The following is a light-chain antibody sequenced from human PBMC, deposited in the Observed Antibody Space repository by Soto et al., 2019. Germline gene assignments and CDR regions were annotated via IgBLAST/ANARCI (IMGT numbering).Light chain of an antibody. CDR1: QSVSSSY. CDR3: HQYGSSPYT. Sequence: EIVLTQSPGTLSLSPGERATLSCRASQSVSSSYLAWYQQKPGQAPRLLIYGASSRATGIPDRFSGSGSGTDFTLTISRLEPEDYAVYYCHQYGSSPYTFVHGIKLEIK. J-gene: IGKJ2*01. V-gene: IGKV3-20*01. CDR2: GAS.